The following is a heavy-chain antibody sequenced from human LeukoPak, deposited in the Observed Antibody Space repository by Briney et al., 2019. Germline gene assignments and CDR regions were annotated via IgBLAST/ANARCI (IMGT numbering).Heavy chain of an antibody. CDR2: IYYSGST. CDR1: GGSTSSGDYY. V-gene: IGHV4-30-4*01. Sequence: SETLSLTCTVSGGSTSSGDYYWIWIRQPPGKGLEWIGYIYYSGSTYYNPSLKSRVTISVDTSKNQFSLKLSSVTAADTAVYYCSRESGPFSPFGHWGQGILVTVTS. CDR3: SRESGPFSPFGH. D-gene: IGHD1-26*01. J-gene: IGHJ4*02.